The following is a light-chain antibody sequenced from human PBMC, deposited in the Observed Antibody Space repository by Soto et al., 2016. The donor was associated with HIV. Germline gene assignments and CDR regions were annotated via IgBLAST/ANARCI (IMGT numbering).Light chain of an antibody. CDR2: AAS. CDR3: LQDYSYPRT. J-gene: IGKJ1*01. Sequence: AIQMTQSPTSLSASVGDRVIITCRASQAIRNDLAWYQQKSGQAPKLLIYAASNLQGGIPSRFSGSGSGTDFTLTIITLQPEDFATYYCLQDYSYPRTFGQGTKVEIK. CDR1: QAIRND. V-gene: IGKV1-6*01.